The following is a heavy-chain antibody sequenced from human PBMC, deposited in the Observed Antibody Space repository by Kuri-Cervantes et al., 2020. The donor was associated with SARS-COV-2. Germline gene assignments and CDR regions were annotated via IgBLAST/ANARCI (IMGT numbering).Heavy chain of an antibody. J-gene: IGHJ6*02. D-gene: IGHD7-27*01. V-gene: IGHV3-30*01. CDR1: GFTFSSYA. CDR2: ISYDGSNK. Sequence: GESLKISCAASGFTFSSYAMHWVRQAPGKGLEWVAVISYDGSNKYYADSVKGRFTISRDNSKNTMYLQMNSLRAEDTAVYYCAGCRPGDSYYYGMDVWGQGTTVTVSS. CDR3: AGCRPGDSYYYGMDV.